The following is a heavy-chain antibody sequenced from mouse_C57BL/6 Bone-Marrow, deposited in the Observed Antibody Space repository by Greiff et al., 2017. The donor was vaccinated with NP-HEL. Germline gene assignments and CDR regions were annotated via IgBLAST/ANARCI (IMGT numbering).Heavy chain of an antibody. CDR3: TREDYYGSSPWYFDV. D-gene: IGHD1-1*01. CDR2: ISSGGDYI. CDR1: GFTFSSYA. V-gene: IGHV5-9-1*02. Sequence: DVQLQESGEGLVKPGGSLKLSCAASGFTFSSYAMSWVRQTPEKRLEWVAYISSGGDYIYYADTVKGRFTISRDKARNTLYLQMSSLKSEDTAMYYCTREDYYGSSPWYFDVGGTGTTVTVSS. J-gene: IGHJ1*03.